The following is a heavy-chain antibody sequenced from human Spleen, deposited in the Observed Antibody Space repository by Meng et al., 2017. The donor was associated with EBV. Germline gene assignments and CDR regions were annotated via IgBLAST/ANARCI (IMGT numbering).Heavy chain of an antibody. D-gene: IGHD1-26*01. J-gene: IGHJ1*01. Sequence: EVQLVESGGGLVQPGGSLRLSCAVSGFSFSDHYMDWVRQAPGKGLEWVGRSRNRPNSYTTDYAASVKGRFTISRDASKNSLDLQMNSLKTEDTAVYYCVRGEGVTSPLEHWGQGALVTVSS. V-gene: IGHV3-72*01. CDR3: VRGEGVTSPLEH. CDR2: SRNRPNSYTT. CDR1: GFSFSDHY.